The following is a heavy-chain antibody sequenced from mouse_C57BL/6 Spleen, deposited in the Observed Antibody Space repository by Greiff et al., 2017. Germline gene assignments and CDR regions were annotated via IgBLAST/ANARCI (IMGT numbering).Heavy chain of an antibody. CDR2: IYPRSGNT. J-gene: IGHJ4*01. D-gene: IGHD2-4*01. V-gene: IGHV1-81*01. CDR1: GYTFTSYG. Sequence: QVQLQQSGAELARPGASVKLSCKASGYTFTSYGISWVKQRTGQGLEWIGEIYPRSGNTYYNEKFKGKATLTADKSSSTAYMELRSLTSEDSAVYFCARRDYDYDEGYAMDYWGQGTSVTVSS. CDR3: ARRDYDYDEGYAMDY.